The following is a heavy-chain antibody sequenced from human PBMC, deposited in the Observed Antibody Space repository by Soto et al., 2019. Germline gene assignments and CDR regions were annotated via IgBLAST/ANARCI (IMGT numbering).Heavy chain of an antibody. J-gene: IGHJ6*02. V-gene: IGHV1-46*01. Sequence: QVQLVQSGAEVKKPGASVKVSCKASGYTFTSYYMHWVRQAPGQGLEWMGIINPSGGNTSYAQKFQGRVTMTRDTSTRTVYMELSSLRSEDTAVYYCARVRTGTTPYYGMDVWGQGTTVTVSS. CDR1: GYTFTSYY. CDR2: INPSGGNT. CDR3: ARVRTGTTPYYGMDV. D-gene: IGHD1-1*01.